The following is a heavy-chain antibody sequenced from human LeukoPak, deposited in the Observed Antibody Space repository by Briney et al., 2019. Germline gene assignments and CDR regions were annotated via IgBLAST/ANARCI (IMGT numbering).Heavy chain of an antibody. D-gene: IGHD2-21*02. Sequence: GPLVKVSCKASGYTFIANYLQWVRQAPGLGPEWLGWMHVGNGNTRYAPKFQDRVTLSRDTSINTAYMELSSLTSDDTAVYYCAREGSYCDGGDCYSFDFWGQGTLVTVSS. V-gene: IGHV1-2*02. CDR2: MHVGNGNT. J-gene: IGHJ4*02. CDR3: AREGSYCDGGDCYSFDF. CDR1: GYTFIANY.